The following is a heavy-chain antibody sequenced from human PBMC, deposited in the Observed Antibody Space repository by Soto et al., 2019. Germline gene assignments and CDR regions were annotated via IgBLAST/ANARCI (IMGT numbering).Heavy chain of an antibody. CDR2: ISAYNGNT. D-gene: IGHD6-6*01. V-gene: IGHV1-18*04. CDR3: AREGQLEYYYYGMDV. CDR1: GYTLTSYG. J-gene: IGHJ6*02. Sequence: ASVKVSCKASGYTLTSYGISWVRQAPGQGLEWMGWISAYNGNTNYAQKLQGRVTMTTDTSTSTAYMELRSLRSDDTAVYYCAREGQLEYYYYGMDVWGQGTTVIVSS.